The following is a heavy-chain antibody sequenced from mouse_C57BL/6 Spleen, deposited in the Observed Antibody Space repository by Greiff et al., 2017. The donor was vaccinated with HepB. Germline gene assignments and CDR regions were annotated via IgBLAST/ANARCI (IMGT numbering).Heavy chain of an antibody. D-gene: IGHD2-5*01. CDR1: GYTFTSYW. J-gene: IGHJ1*03. CDR2: IYPGSGST. V-gene: IGHV1-55*01. Sequence: QVQLQQPGAELVKPGASVKMSCKASGYTFTSYWITWVKQRPGQGLEWIGDIYPGSGSTNYNEKFKSKATLTVDTSASTAYMQLSSLTSEDSAVYYCAVYSKGYWYFDIWGTVTTVTVSS. CDR3: AVYSKGYWYFDI.